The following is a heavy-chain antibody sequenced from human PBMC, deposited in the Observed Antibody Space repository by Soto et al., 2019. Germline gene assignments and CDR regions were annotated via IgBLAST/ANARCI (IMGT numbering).Heavy chain of an antibody. D-gene: IGHD3-22*01. CDR2: IVVGSGNT. V-gene: IGHV1-58*01. CDR1: GFTFTSSA. Sequence: SVKVSCKASGFTFTSSAVQWVRQARGQRLEWIGWIVVGSGNTNYAQKFQERVTITRDMSTSTAYMELSSLRSGDTAVYYCAADPYYYDSSGYYWGQGTLVTVSS. J-gene: IGHJ4*02. CDR3: AADPYYYDSSGYY.